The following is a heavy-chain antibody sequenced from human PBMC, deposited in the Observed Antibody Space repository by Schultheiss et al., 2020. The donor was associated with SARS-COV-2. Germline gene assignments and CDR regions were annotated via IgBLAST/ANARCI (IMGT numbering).Heavy chain of an antibody. J-gene: IGHJ3*02. D-gene: IGHD3-10*01. CDR3: ASGRDYYGSGSYYNGDAFDI. CDR1: GYTFTRYG. V-gene: IGHV1-18*01. Sequence: ASVKVSCKASGYTFTRYGISWVRQAPGQGLEWMGWISAYKGNTNYVQKLQGRVTMTTDTSTSTAYMELSRLRSDDTAVYYCASGRDYYGSGSYYNGDAFDIWGQGTMVTVSS. CDR2: ISAYKGNT.